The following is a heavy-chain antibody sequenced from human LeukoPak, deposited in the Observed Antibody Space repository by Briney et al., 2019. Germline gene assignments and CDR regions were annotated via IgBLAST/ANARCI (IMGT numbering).Heavy chain of an antibody. J-gene: IGHJ4*02. CDR3: ARGGIQLWLYVLDY. CDR2: IYYSGST. CDR1: GGSLSSYY. Sequence: PSETLSLTCTVSGGSLSSYYWSWIRQPPGKGLEGSGYIYYSGSTNYNPSLKSRVTISVDTSKNQFSLKLSSVTAADTAVYYCARGGIQLWLYVLDYWGQGTLVTVSS. V-gene: IGHV4-59*01. D-gene: IGHD5-18*01.